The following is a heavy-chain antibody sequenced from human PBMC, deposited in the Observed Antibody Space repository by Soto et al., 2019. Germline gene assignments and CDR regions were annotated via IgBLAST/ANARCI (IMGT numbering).Heavy chain of an antibody. V-gene: IGHV4-59*01. CDR2: VYHSGST. D-gene: IGHD6-13*01. J-gene: IGHJ4*02. CDR1: GASISSYY. CDR3: TRDGTKSNWSFDS. Sequence: SETLSLTCTVSGASISSYYWTWIRQSPGKGLEWIGYVYHSGSTNYNPSLRSRVTISVDTSKNQFSLRLSSVTAADTAVYYCTRDGTKSNWSFDSSTQGTLVTVSS.